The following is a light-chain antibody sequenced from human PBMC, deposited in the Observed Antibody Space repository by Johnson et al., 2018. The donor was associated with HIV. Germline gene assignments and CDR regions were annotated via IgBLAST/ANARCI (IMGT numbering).Light chain of an antibody. CDR1: SSNIGNNY. Sequence: QSVLTQPPSVSAAPGQKVTISCSGSSSNIGNNYVSWYQQLPGTAPKLLIYDNNKRPSGIPDRFSGSKSGTSATLGITGLQTGDEADYYCGTWDSRLRTGFFGTATKVTVL. CDR3: GTWDSRLRTGF. CDR2: DNN. J-gene: IGLJ1*01. V-gene: IGLV1-51*01.